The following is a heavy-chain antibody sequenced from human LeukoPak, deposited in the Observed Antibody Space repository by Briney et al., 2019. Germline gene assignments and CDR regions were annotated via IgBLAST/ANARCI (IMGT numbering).Heavy chain of an antibody. V-gene: IGHV3-64*01. Sequence: GGSLRLSCPASGFTFSRYAMHWVRQAPGKGLEYVSAISSNGGSTYYANSVKGRFTISSDNSKNTLYLQMGSLRAEDMAVYYCARDFEYSSGRYGLDYWGQGTLVTVSS. J-gene: IGHJ4*02. CDR2: ISSNGGST. D-gene: IGHD6-19*01. CDR1: GFTFSRYA. CDR3: ARDFEYSSGRYGLDY.